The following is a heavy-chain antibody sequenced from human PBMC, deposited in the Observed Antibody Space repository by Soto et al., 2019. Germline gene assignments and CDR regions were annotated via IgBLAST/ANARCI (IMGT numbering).Heavy chain of an antibody. J-gene: IGHJ4*02. CDR1: GGSFSGYY. V-gene: IGHV4-34*01. CDR3: AREPRLGFDSSGYYYY. D-gene: IGHD3-22*01. CDR2: INHSGST. Sequence: SSETLSLTCAVYGGSFSGYYWSWIRQPPGKGLEWIGEINHSGSTNYNPSLKSRVTISVDTSKNQFSLKLSSVTAADTAVYYCAREPRLGFDSSGYYYYWGQGTLVTVSS.